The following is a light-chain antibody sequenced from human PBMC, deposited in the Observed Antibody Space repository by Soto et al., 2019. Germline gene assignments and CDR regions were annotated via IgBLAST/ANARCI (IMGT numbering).Light chain of an antibody. Sequence: QSVLTQPASVSGSPGQSITISCTGTSSDVGGYNYVSWYQQHPGKAPKLMIYEVSNRPSGVSNRFSGSKSGNTASLTISGLQDEDEADYYCSSYTISSVPYVFGTGTKLTVL. CDR3: SSYTISSVPYV. V-gene: IGLV2-14*01. CDR1: SSDVGGYNY. J-gene: IGLJ1*01. CDR2: EVS.